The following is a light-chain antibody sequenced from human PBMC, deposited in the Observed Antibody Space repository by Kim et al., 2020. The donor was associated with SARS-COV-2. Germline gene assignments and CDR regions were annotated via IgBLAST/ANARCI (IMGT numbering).Light chain of an antibody. V-gene: IGKV3-15*01. CDR2: GAS. CDR1: QSVSDN. J-gene: IGKJ1*01. Sequence: EIVMTQFPATLSVSLGERATLSCRASQSVSDNLAWYQQKPGQAPRLLIYGASTRATGIPARFSGSGSGTEFTLTISSLQSEDSAVYYCQQYDDWPPWTFGQGTKVDIK. CDR3: QQYDDWPPWT.